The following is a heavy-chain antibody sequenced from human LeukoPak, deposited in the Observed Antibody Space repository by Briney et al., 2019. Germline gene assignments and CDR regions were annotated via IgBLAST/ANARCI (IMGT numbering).Heavy chain of an antibody. J-gene: IGHJ6*02. CDR2: ISYDGSNK. CDR3: AKGRFLKWLRYYYYGMDV. CDR1: GFTFSSYG. D-gene: IGHD3-3*01. Sequence: GGSLRLSCAASGFTFSSYGMHWVRQAPGKGLEWVAVISYDGSNKYYADSVKGRFTISRGNSKNTLYLQMNSLRAEDTAVYYCAKGRFLKWLRYYYYGMDVWGQGTTVTVSS. V-gene: IGHV3-30*18.